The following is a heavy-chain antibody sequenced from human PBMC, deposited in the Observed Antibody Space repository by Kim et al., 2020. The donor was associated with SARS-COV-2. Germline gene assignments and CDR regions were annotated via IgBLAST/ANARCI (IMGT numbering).Heavy chain of an antibody. J-gene: IGHJ4*02. CDR2: ISSSSSYT. CDR1: GFTFSDYY. V-gene: IGHV3-11*03. D-gene: IGHD6-13*01. CDR3: ARFHSSSRASFDY. Sequence: GGSLRLSCAASGFTFSDYYMSWIRQAPGKGLEWVSYISSSSSYTNYADSVKGRFTISRDNAKNSLYLQMNSLRAEDTAVYYCARFHSSSRASFDYWGQGTLVTVSS.